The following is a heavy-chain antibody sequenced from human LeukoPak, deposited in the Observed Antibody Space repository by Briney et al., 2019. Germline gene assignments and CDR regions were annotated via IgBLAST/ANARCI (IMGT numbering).Heavy chain of an antibody. CDR2: IKSKTDGGTT. CDR3: TTDQPVQLERLQVLENWFDP. D-gene: IGHD1-1*01. V-gene: IGHV3-15*01. CDR1: GFTFSNAW. J-gene: IGHJ5*02. Sequence: GGSLRLSCAASGFTFSNAWMSWVRQAPGKGLEWVGRIKSKTDGGTTDYAAPVKGRFTISRDDSKNTLYLQMNSLKTEDTAVYYCTTDQPVQLERLQVLENWFDPSGQGTLVTVSS.